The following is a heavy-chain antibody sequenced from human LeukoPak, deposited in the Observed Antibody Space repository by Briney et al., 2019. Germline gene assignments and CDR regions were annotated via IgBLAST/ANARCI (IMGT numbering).Heavy chain of an antibody. J-gene: IGHJ4*02. V-gene: IGHV3-53*01. CDR3: ARAHHLYSGYPTYYFDY. CDR1: GFTVSSNY. Sequence: GGSLRLSCAASGFTVSSNYMSWVRQAPGKGLEWVSVIYSGGSTYYADSVKGRFTISRDNSKNTLYLQMNSLRAEDTAVYYCARAHHLYSGYPTYYFDYWGQGTLVTVSS. CDR2: IYSGGST. D-gene: IGHD5-12*01.